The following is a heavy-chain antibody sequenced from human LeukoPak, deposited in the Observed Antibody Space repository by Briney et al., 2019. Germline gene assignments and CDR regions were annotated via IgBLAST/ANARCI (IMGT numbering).Heavy chain of an antibody. J-gene: IGHJ3*02. CDR3: AKAFREYGSSTYSSFDI. D-gene: IGHD6-13*01. Sequence: PGGSLRLPCAASGFTFSSYAMSWVRQAPGKGLQWVSTITGTTHYADSVRGRFTISRDNSKNILYLQMNSLSTEDTAIYYCAKAFREYGSSTYSSFDIWGQGTMVTVSS. V-gene: IGHV3-23*01. CDR2: ITGTT. CDR1: GFTFSSYA.